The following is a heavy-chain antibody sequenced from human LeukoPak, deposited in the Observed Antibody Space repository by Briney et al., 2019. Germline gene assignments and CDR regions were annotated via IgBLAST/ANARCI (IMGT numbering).Heavy chain of an antibody. D-gene: IGHD3-10*01. Sequence: ASVKVSCKASGYTFTSFGISWVRQAPGQGLEWMGWMNPNSGNTGYAQKFQGRVTMTGNTSISTAYMELSSLRSEDTAVYYCARAPTYYYGSGRRLGDYWGQGTLVTVSS. V-gene: IGHV1-8*02. CDR3: ARAPTYYYGSGRRLGDY. J-gene: IGHJ4*02. CDR1: GYTFTSFG. CDR2: MNPNSGNT.